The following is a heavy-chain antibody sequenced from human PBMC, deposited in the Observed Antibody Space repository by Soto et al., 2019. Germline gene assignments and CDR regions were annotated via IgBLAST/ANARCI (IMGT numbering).Heavy chain of an antibody. Sequence: HVQLHQSGPRLVKPSQTLSLECSVIGGSVNTGDNYWSWVRQSPGRGLEWIGYIYHTGNTFYNPALENRVTMSVDASKNQFSLTLTSVTAADTAVHFCATEPLDGMDVWGQGTNVTVSS. CDR1: GGSVNTGDNY. CDR3: ATEPLDGMDV. CDR2: IYHTGNT. J-gene: IGHJ6*02. V-gene: IGHV4-30-4*01.